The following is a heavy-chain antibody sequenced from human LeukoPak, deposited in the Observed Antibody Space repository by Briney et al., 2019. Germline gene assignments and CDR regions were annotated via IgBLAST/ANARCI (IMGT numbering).Heavy chain of an antibody. Sequence: QPGGSLRLSCAASGFTFSSYWMLWVRQAPGKGLVWVSRIKSDGKTNYADSVKGRFTISRDDAKNTVSLQMNSLRAEDTGVYYCARAPSEIGGYYPEYFRHWGQGTLVTVSS. CDR3: ARAPSEIGGYYPEYFRH. D-gene: IGHD3-22*01. CDR2: IKSDGKT. CDR1: GFTFSSYW. V-gene: IGHV3-74*01. J-gene: IGHJ1*01.